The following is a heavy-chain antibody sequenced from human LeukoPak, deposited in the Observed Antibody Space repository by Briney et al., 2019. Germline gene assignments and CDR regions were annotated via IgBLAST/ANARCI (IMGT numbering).Heavy chain of an antibody. D-gene: IGHD6-19*01. Sequence: SETLSLTCTVSGGSISSYYWSWIRQPPGKGLEWIGYIYYSGSTNYNPSLKSRVTISVDTSKNQFSLKLSSVTAADTAVYYCARDSSGWSVFDYWGQGTLVTVSS. V-gene: IGHV4-59*12. CDR2: IYYSGST. CDR3: ARDSSGWSVFDY. CDR1: GGSISSYY. J-gene: IGHJ4*02.